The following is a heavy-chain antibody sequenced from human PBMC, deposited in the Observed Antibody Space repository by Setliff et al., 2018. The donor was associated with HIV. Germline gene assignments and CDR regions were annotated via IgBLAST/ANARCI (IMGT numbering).Heavy chain of an antibody. Sequence: SETLSLTCTVSGGSISSNYWSWMRQPPGKGLEWIGHISYRGTTHYNPFLKSRVAISIDASKKQFSLNLNSVTATDSALYYCARTRPISTGYPGFFDSWGQGIVVTVSS. CDR1: GGSISSNY. CDR3: ARTRPISTGYPGFFDS. V-gene: IGHV4-59*04. CDR2: ISYRGTT. D-gene: IGHD3-9*01. J-gene: IGHJ4*02.